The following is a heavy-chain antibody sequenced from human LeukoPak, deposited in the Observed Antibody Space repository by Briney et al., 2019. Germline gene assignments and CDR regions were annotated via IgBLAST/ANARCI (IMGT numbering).Heavy chain of an antibody. J-gene: IGHJ4*02. CDR1: GFTFSSYW. Sequence: GGSLRLSCAASGFTFSSYWMSWVRQAPGKGLEWVANIKQDGSERYYADSVKGRFTISRDNAKNSLYLQMNSLRDEDTAVYYCARDWDYGDYAGYWGQGTLVTVSS. CDR3: ARDWDYGDYAGY. CDR2: IKQDGSER. D-gene: IGHD4-17*01. V-gene: IGHV3-7*01.